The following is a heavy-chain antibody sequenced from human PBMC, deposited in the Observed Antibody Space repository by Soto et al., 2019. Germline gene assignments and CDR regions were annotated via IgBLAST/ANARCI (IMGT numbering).Heavy chain of an antibody. Sequence: SGPRCEPTQTLTLTCTFSGFSLSTLGTCVTWIRQPPGKALEWLALINWDNNEYYNPSLKTRLTISRDTSKNQVVLTMTNVDPVDTATYYCARIPHYSDSYYMDYWGQGTLVTVSS. CDR1: GFSLSTLGTC. CDR3: ARIPHYSDSYYMDY. V-gene: IGHV2-70*01. D-gene: IGHD2-21*01. CDR2: INWDNNE. J-gene: IGHJ4*02.